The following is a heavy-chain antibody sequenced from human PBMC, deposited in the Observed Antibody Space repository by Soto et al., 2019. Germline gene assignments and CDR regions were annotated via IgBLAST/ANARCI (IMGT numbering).Heavy chain of an antibody. V-gene: IGHV4-59*11. CDR1: GGAPTSQY. CDR2: IYYRGNS. CDR3: ARSSASWYSGAFDI. Sequence: SLETRSPAGTVAGGAPTSQYWGRVRQPPGKGLEWIGYIYYRGNSNYNPSLKSRVTILVDTSKNQLSLKLSSVTAADTAVYYCARSSASWYSGAFDIWGQGTMVTVSS. J-gene: IGHJ3*02. D-gene: IGHD6-13*01.